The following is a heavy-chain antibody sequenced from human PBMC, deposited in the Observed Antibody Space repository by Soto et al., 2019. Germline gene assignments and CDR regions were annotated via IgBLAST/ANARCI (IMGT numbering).Heavy chain of an antibody. CDR2: ISGSGGST. Sequence: AGGSRRLSCAASGFTFSSYSMSWVRQAPGKGLERVSAISGSGGSTYYADSVKGRFTISRDNSKNTLYLQMNSLRAEDTAVYYCANPYFYTPITMVRGVIMDVWGKGTTVTVSS. CDR3: ANPYFYTPITMVRGVIMDV. CDR1: GFTFSSYS. D-gene: IGHD3-10*01. J-gene: IGHJ6*04. V-gene: IGHV3-23*01.